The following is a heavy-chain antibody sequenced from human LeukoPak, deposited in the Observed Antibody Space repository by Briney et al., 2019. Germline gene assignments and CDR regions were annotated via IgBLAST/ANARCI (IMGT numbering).Heavy chain of an antibody. CDR2: ISGSGVST. CDR3: ANLQGAPPLDY. Sequence: AGGSLRLSCEASGFTFSRYTMSWVRQAPGKGLEWVSVISGSGVSTYYAVPVKGRFTISRDNSKNTLFLQMNSLRAEDTAVYYCANLQGAPPLDYWGQGILVTVSS. D-gene: IGHD4/OR15-4a*01. J-gene: IGHJ4*02. CDR1: GFTFSRYT. V-gene: IGHV3-23*01.